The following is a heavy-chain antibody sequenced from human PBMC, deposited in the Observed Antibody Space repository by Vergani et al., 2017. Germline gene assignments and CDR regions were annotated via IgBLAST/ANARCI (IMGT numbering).Heavy chain of an antibody. V-gene: IGHV3-7*03. D-gene: IGHD1-1*01. Sequence: EVQLVESGGGLVQPGGSLRLSCAASGFLFSHYWMSWVRQAPGKGLEWVANINQDGSEKYYVDSVKGRFTVSRDNAKKSLYLQMTSLRVEDTAVYYCARVNWNDGFKADYYMDVWGKGTTVTVSS. CDR2: INQDGSEK. CDR3: ARVNWNDGFKADYYMDV. J-gene: IGHJ6*03. CDR1: GFLFSHYW.